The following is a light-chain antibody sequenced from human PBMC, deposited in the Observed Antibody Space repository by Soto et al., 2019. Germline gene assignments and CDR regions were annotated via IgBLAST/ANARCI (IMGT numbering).Light chain of an antibody. V-gene: IGLV2-14*01. CDR1: SSDVGSYNF. CDR2: EVS. CDR3: SSYTTSSNYV. Sequence: QSALTQPASVSGSPGQSITISCTGTSSDVGSYNFVSWYQQLPGKAPKLMIYEVSNRPSGVSNRFSGSKSGNTASLTISGLQAADEADYYCSSYTTSSNYVFGSGTKLTVL. J-gene: IGLJ1*01.